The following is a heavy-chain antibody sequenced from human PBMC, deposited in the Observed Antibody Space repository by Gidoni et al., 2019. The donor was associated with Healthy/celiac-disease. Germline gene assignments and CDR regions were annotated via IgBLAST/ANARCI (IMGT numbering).Heavy chain of an antibody. V-gene: IGHV4-39*07. CDR1: GGSISSSSYY. Sequence: QLQLQESGPGLVKPSETLSLTCTVSGGSISSSSYYWGWIRQPPGKGLEWIGSIYYSGSTYYNPSLKSRVTISVDTSKNQFSLKLSSVTAADTAVYYCARDLVAAAGTYGMDVWAKGPRSPSP. CDR2: IYYSGST. J-gene: IGHJ6*02. CDR3: ARDLVAAAGTYGMDV. D-gene: IGHD6-13*01.